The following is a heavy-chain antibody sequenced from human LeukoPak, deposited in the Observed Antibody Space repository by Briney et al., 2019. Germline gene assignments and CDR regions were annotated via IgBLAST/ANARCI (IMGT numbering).Heavy chain of an antibody. Sequence: GSLRLSCVASGFTSTSYAMNWVRQAPGKGLEWVSAISGDGDSTYYADSVKRRFTISRDHIKNTVFLRMHSLRVDDTAVYYCAKYAPGYYYDSSGYLALDYWGQGTLVTVSS. D-gene: IGHD3-22*01. V-gene: IGHV3-23*01. J-gene: IGHJ4*02. CDR1: GFTSTSYA. CDR2: ISGDGDST. CDR3: AKYAPGYYYDSSGYLALDY.